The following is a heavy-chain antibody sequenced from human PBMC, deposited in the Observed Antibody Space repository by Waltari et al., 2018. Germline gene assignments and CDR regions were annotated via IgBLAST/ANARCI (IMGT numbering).Heavy chain of an antibody. Sequence: QVQLQESGPGLVKPSETLSLTCTVSSGSISSYYWSWIRQPPGKGLEWIGFIYYSGSTNYNPSLKGRVTISVDTSKNQFSLKLRSVTAADTAVYYCARVGYDSSGYYSHFDYWGQGTLVTVSS. J-gene: IGHJ4*02. V-gene: IGHV4-59*08. D-gene: IGHD3-22*01. CDR3: ARVGYDSSGYYSHFDY. CDR1: SGSISSYY. CDR2: IYYSGST.